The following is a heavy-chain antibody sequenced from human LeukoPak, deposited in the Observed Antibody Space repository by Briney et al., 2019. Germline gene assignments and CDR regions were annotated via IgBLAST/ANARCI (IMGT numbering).Heavy chain of an antibody. Sequence: GGSLRLSCAASGFTFSSSAMTWVRQAPGKGLEWVSLISGSADTTSYADSVKGRFTISRDNSNNTLFLQMTSLRAEDTAVYFCAKAASARRLERRHYYYYMDVWGKGATVTVSS. CDR3: AKAASARRLERRHYYYYMDV. CDR2: ISGSADTT. D-gene: IGHD1-1*01. J-gene: IGHJ6*03. V-gene: IGHV3-23*01. CDR1: GFTFSSSA.